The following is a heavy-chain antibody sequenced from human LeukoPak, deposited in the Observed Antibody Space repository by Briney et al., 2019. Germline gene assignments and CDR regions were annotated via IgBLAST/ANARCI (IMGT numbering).Heavy chain of an antibody. CDR2: INPNSGGT. CDR1: GYTFTGYD. CDR3: ATFEYTSSSLNY. V-gene: IGHV1-2*02. Sequence: ASVKVSCKASGYTFTGYDMYCVRQAPGQGLEWMGWINPNSGGTNYAQKFQGRVTMTRDTSISTAYMELSRLRSDDTAVYYCATFEYTSSSLNYWGQGNLVTVSS. J-gene: IGHJ4*02. D-gene: IGHD6-6*01.